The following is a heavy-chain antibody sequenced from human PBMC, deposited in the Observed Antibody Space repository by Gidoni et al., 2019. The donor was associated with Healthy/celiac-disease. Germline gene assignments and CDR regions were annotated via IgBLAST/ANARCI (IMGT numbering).Heavy chain of an antibody. D-gene: IGHD4-17*01. CDR1: GFTFSSYG. CDR3: ARDRTVTTVPGPYGMDV. J-gene: IGHJ6*02. Sequence: QVQLVESGGGVVQPGRSLRLSCAASGFTFSSYGMTWGRQAPGKGLEWVAVIWYDGSNKYYADSVKGRFTISRDNSKNTLYLQMNSLRAEDTAVYYCARDRTVTTVPGPYGMDVWGQGTTVTVSS. CDR2: IWYDGSNK. V-gene: IGHV3-33*01.